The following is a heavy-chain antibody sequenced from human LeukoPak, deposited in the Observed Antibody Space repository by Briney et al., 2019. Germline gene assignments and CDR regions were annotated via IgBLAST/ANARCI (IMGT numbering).Heavy chain of an antibody. D-gene: IGHD1-26*01. CDR2: ISGSGGST. J-gene: IGHJ4*02. CDR3: AKDRGIVGATMDY. Sequence: PGGSLRFSCAASGFTFSSYAMSWVRQAPWKGLEWVSAISGSGGSTYYADSVKGRFTISRDNSKNTLYLQMNSLRAEDTAVYYCAKDRGIVGATMDYWGQGTLVTVSS. V-gene: IGHV3-23*01. CDR1: GFTFSSYA.